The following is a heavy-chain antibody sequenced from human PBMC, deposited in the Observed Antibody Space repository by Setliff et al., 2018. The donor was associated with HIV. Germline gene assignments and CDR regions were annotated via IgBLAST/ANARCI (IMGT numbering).Heavy chain of an antibody. Sequence: PSETLSLTCTVSGGSISSGGYYWSWTRQHPGKGLEWIGYIYYSGSTYYNPSLKSRVTISVDTSKNQFSLKLSSVTAADTAVYYCARTASGSSKSAFDYWGQGTLVTVSS. V-gene: IGHV4-31*03. CDR1: GGSISSGGYY. CDR3: ARTASGSSKSAFDY. D-gene: IGHD1-26*01. CDR2: IYYSGST. J-gene: IGHJ4*02.